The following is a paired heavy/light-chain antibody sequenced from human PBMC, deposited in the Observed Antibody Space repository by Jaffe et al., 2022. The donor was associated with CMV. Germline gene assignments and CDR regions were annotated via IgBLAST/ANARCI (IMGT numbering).Light chain of an antibody. CDR3: QQYDSDTPT. J-gene: IGKJ1*01. CDR2: KAS. V-gene: IGKV1-5*03. CDR1: QSVNYW. Sequence: DIQMTQSPSTLSASVGDRVTITCRASQSVNYWLAWYQQKPGRAPNLLIYKASNLVLGVPSRFSGSGSGTEFTLTINSLQPDDFATYFCQQYDSDTPTFGQGTKVEIK.
Heavy chain of an antibody. J-gene: IGHJ3*02. CDR1: GGTFSSYG. CDR2: ITPLLGFT. V-gene: IGHV1-69*09. D-gene: IGHD1-7*01. CDR3: ARHREPGNYGHENAFDI. Sequence: VQLVQSGAEVKKPGSSVKVSCQASGGTFSSYGINWVRQAPGQGLAWMGRITPLLGFTNYAERFQGRVTMSADKSTNIVYMELTSLRSDDTAVYYCARHREPGNYGHENAFDIWGQGTMVTVSS.